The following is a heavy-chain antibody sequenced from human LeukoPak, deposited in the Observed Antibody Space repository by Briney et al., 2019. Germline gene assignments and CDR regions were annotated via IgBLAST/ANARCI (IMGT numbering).Heavy chain of an antibody. CDR1: GITFSSYG. J-gene: IGHJ4*02. D-gene: IGHD2-21*02. CDR2: ISYDGSNK. Sequence: PGRSLRLSCAASGITFSSYGMHWVRQAPGKGLEWVAVISYDGSNKYYADSVKGRFTISRDNSKNTLYLQMNSLRAEDTAVYYCAKGDCGGDCFPLGWGQGTLVTVSS. V-gene: IGHV3-30*18. CDR3: AKGDCGGDCFPLG.